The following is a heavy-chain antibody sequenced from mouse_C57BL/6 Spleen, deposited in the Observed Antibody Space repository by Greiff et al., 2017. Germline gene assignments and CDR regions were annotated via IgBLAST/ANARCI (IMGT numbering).Heavy chain of an antibody. Sequence: EVQVVESGGGLVKPGGSLKLSCAASGFTFSDYGMHWVRQAPEKGLEWVAYISSGSSTIYYADTVKGRFTISRDNAKNTLFLQMTSLRSEDTAMYYCAREDYDYDVLFDYWGQGTTLTVSS. J-gene: IGHJ2*01. D-gene: IGHD2-4*01. CDR2: ISSGSSTI. CDR3: AREDYDYDVLFDY. V-gene: IGHV5-17*01. CDR1: GFTFSDYG.